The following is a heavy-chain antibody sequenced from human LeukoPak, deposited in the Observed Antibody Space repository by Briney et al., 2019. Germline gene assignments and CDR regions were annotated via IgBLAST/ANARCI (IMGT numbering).Heavy chain of an antibody. Sequence: PGGSLRLSCAASGFTFSNAWMSWVRQAPGKGLEWVGRIKSKTDGGTTDYAAPVKGRFTISRDDSKNTLYLQMNSLKTEDTAVYYCARDLGITCISTSCPPDYWGQGTLVTVSS. D-gene: IGHD2-2*01. V-gene: IGHV3-15*01. CDR3: ARDLGITCISTSCPPDY. J-gene: IGHJ4*02. CDR1: GFTFSNAW. CDR2: IKSKTDGGTT.